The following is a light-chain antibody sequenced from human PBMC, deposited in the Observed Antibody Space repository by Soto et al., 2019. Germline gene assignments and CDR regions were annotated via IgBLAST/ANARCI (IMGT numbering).Light chain of an antibody. V-gene: IGKV3-15*01. J-gene: IGKJ5*01. CDR1: HGIGTA. CDR3: QQYNNWPLIT. Sequence: EVVMTQSPATLSVSPGEGATLSCRASHGIGTALAWYQQKPGQTPRLLMYGASIRATGVPARFSGSASGTEFTLTITSLQSEDFAVYFCQQYNNWPLITFGQGTRLEIK. CDR2: GAS.